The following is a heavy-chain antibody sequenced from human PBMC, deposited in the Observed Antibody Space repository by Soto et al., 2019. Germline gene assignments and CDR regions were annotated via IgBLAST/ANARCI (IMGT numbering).Heavy chain of an antibody. CDR2: INHSGST. V-gene: IGHV4-34*01. Sequence: PSETLSLTCAVYGGSFSGYYWSWIRQPPGKGLEWIGEINHSGSTNYNPSLKSRVTISVDTSKNQFSLKLSSVTAADTAVYYCAREYGDYEVYFDYWGQGTLVTVSS. CDR3: AREYGDYEVYFDY. J-gene: IGHJ4*02. D-gene: IGHD4-17*01. CDR1: GGSFSGYY.